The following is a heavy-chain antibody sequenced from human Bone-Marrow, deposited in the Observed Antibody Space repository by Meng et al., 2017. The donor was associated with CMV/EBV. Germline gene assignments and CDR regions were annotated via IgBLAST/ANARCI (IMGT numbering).Heavy chain of an antibody. J-gene: IGHJ3*02. Sequence: SVKVSCKASGGTFSSYAISWVRQAPGQGLEWMGGIIPIFGTANYAQKFQGRVTITTDESTSTAYMELSSLRSEDTAVYYCARGRVGATRRACDIWGQGRMVTVSS. CDR2: IIPIFGTA. CDR3: ARGRVGATRRACDI. D-gene: IGHD1-26*01. CDR1: GGTFSSYA. V-gene: IGHV1-69*05.